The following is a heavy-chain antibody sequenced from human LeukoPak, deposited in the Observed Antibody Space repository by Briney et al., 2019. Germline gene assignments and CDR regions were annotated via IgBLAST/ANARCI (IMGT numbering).Heavy chain of an antibody. CDR1: GGSISSSYYY. CDR3: ASIAAAYYYFDY. D-gene: IGHD6-13*01. V-gene: IGHV4-39*01. Sequence: PSETLSLTCTVSGGSISSSYYYWGWIRQPPGKGLEWIGSIYYSGSTYYNPSLKSRVTISVDTSKNQFSLKLSSVTAADTAVYYCASIAAAYYYFDYWGQGTLVTVSS. CDR2: IYYSGST. J-gene: IGHJ4*02.